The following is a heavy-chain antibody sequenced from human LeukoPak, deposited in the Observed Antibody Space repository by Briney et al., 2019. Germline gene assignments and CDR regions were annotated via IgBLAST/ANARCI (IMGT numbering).Heavy chain of an antibody. V-gene: IGHV3-30*04. CDR1: GLTFSSYA. CDR3: ARDFGSGYPYFDY. D-gene: IGHD3-22*01. CDR2: ISYDGSNK. Sequence: PGRPLRLSCAASGLTFSSYAMHWVRQAPGKGLEWVAVISYDGSNKYYADSVKGRFTISRDNSKNTLYLQMNSLRAEDTAVYYCARDFGSGYPYFDYWGQGTLVTVSS. J-gene: IGHJ4*02.